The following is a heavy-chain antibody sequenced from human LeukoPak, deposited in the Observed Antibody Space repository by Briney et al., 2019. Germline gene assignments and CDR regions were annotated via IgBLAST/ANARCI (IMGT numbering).Heavy chain of an antibody. CDR1: GITVSTNY. J-gene: IGHJ5*02. V-gene: IGHV3-66*01. D-gene: IGHD3-10*01. CDR2: IYSGGNT. CDR3: ASMVRGTASGS. Sequence: GGSLRLSCAVSGITVSTNYMSWVRQAPGKGLEWVSVIYSGGNTYYADSVKGRFTISRDNSKNTLYLQITSLRAEDTAVSYCASMVRGTASGSWGQGTLVTVSS.